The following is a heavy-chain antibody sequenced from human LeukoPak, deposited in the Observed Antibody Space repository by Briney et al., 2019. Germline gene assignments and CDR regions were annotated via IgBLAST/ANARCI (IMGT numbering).Heavy chain of an antibody. Sequence: ASVKVSCKASGYTFTNYYMHWVRQAPGQGLEWMGITNPSGGSTSYAQKFQGRVTMTRDTSTSTVYMELSSLRSEDTAVYYCARADYSDSGTYFYFDYWGQGTLVTVSS. V-gene: IGHV1-46*01. D-gene: IGHD3-10*01. J-gene: IGHJ4*02. CDR3: ARADYSDSGTYFYFDY. CDR2: TNPSGGST. CDR1: GYTFTNYY.